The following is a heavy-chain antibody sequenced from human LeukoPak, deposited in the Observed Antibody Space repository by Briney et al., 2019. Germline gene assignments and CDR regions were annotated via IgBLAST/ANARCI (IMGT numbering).Heavy chain of an antibody. J-gene: IGHJ4*02. CDR2: IYYSGST. CDR3: ARDGDYGPYFDY. CDR1: GGSIGSGGYY. D-gene: IGHD4-17*01. V-gene: IGHV4-31*03. Sequence: SQTLSLTCTVSGGSIGSGGYYWSWIRQHPGKGLEWIGYIYYSGSTYYNPSLKSRVTISVDTSKNQFSLKLSSVTAADTAVYYCARDGDYGPYFDYWGQGTLVTVSS.